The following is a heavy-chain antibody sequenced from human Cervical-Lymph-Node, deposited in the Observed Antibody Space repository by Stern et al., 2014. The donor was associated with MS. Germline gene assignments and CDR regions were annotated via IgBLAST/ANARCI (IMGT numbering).Heavy chain of an antibody. Sequence: VQLVESGGGVVQPGRSLRLSCAASGFTFSSYGMHWVRPAPGKGLEWVAVISYDGSNKYYADSVKGRFTISRDNSKNTLYLQMNSLRAEDTAVYYCAKVGAIAVAGTGFQHWGQGTLVTVSS. J-gene: IGHJ1*01. CDR2: ISYDGSNK. V-gene: IGHV3-30*18. CDR3: AKVGAIAVAGTGFQH. CDR1: GFTFSSYG. D-gene: IGHD6-19*01.